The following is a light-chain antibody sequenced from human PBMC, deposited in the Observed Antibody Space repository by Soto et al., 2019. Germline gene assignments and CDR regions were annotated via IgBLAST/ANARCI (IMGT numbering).Light chain of an antibody. Sequence: QSALTQPASVSGSPGQSITISCTGTSSDIGAYNYVSWYQQHPGKAPKLLIYDVNYRPSGVSNRLSGSKSGSTASLTISGLQAEDEADYYCSSYAISSAYVFATGTKVTVL. CDR3: SSYAISSAYV. J-gene: IGLJ1*01. CDR2: DVN. V-gene: IGLV2-14*01. CDR1: SSDIGAYNY.